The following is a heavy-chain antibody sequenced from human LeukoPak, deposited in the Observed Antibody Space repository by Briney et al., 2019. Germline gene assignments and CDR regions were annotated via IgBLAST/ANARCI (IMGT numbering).Heavy chain of an antibody. Sequence: SETLSLTCTVSGGSISSSSYYWGWIRQPPGKGLVWIGSIYYSGSTYYNPSLKSRVTISVDTSKNQFSLKLSSVTAADTAVYYCARHLTVVVAVFDYWGQGTLVTVSS. CDR2: IYYSGST. CDR1: GGSISSSSYY. J-gene: IGHJ4*02. D-gene: IGHD2-15*01. CDR3: ARHLTVVVAVFDY. V-gene: IGHV4-39*01.